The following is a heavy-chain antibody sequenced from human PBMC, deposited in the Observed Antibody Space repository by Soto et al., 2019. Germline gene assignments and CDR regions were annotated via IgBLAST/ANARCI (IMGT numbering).Heavy chain of an antibody. J-gene: IGHJ4*02. CDR3: ARDRGRSCIGGTCTFDY. CDR2: ISTYDGNT. V-gene: IGHV1-18*01. Sequence: ASVKVSCKASGYSFTIYGITWARQAPGQGLEWMGWISTYDGNTNYAQNFQGRVSMARDTSTSTAYMELRSLRSDDTAVYYCARDRGRSCIGGTCTFDYWGQGTLVTVSS. D-gene: IGHD2-15*01. CDR1: GYSFTIYG.